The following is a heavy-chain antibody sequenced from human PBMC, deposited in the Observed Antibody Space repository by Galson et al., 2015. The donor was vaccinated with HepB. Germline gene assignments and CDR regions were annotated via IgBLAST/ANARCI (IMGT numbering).Heavy chain of an antibody. J-gene: IGHJ6*02. D-gene: IGHD1-1*01. V-gene: IGHV3-30*03. CDR2: ISYDGSNK. CDR3: ATDRYFGYGMDV. Sequence: SLRLSCAASGFTFSSYGMHWVRQAPGKGLEWVAVISYDGSNKYYADSVKGRFTISRDNTKNTLHLQMNSLRGEDTAVYYCATDRYFGYGMDVWGQGTTVTVSS. CDR1: GFTFSSYG.